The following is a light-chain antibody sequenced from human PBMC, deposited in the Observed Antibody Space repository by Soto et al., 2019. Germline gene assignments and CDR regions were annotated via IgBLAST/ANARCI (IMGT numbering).Light chain of an antibody. CDR1: QSVSSSY. CDR3: QQYDSGYT. V-gene: IGKV3-20*01. Sequence: EIVLTQSPGTLSLSPGERATLSCRASQSVSSSYLAWYQQKPGQAPRLLIYGASSRATGIPDRFSGSGSGTDFTLTISRLEPDDFATYYCQQYDSGYTFGQGTKLEIK. CDR2: GAS. J-gene: IGKJ2*01.